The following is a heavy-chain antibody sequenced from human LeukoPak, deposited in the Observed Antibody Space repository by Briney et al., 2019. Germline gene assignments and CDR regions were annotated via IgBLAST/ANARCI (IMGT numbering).Heavy chain of an antibody. CDR3: ARDYYGMDV. CDR1: GLTFDDYD. J-gene: IGHJ6*02. CDR2: INWNGGST. Sequence: GGSLRLSCAASGLTFDDYDMSWISQAPGKGLEWVSGINWNGGSTDYADCVKGRFTISRDNPKNSLYLQMDSLGAEDTSLCHSARDYYGMDVWARGTRVSVSS. V-gene: IGHV3-20*01.